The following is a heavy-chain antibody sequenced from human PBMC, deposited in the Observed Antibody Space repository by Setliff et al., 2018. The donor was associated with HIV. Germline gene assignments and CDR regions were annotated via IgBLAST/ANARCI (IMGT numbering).Heavy chain of an antibody. V-gene: IGHV3-23*01. CDR3: AKSSIAARPAYYYHALDV. CDR1: GVTFSSDA. D-gene: IGHD6-6*01. J-gene: IGHJ6*02. CDR2: ISGSDRST. Sequence: GESLKISCVASGVTFSSDAMSWVRQAPGKGLEWVSSISGSDRSTHYADSVKGRFNISRDNSKNTLYLQMNSLRAEDPAVYYCAKSSIAARPAYYYHALDVWGQGTTVAVSS.